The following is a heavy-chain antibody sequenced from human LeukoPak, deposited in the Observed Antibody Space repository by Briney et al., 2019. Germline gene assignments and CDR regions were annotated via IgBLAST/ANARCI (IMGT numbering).Heavy chain of an antibody. V-gene: IGHV1-46*01. Sequence: ASVKVSCKASGYTFTSYYMHWVRQAPGQGLEGMGIINPSGGSTSYAQKFQGRVTITRDTSTSTVYMELSSLRSEDTAVYYCARDIAITGVDYWGQGTLIPVSS. J-gene: IGHJ4*02. D-gene: IGHD5-12*01. CDR3: ARDIAITGVDY. CDR1: GYTFTSYY. CDR2: INPSGGST.